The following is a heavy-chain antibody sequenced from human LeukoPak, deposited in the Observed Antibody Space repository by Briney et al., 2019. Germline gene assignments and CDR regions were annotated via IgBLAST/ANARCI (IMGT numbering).Heavy chain of an antibody. Sequence: SETLSLTCTVSGGSISSYYWSWIRQPPGQGLEWIGYIYCSGSTNYNPSLKSRVTISVDTSKNQFSLKLRPVTAADTAVYYCARAVAGHNYYYYYYMDVWGKGTTVTVSS. CDR3: ARAVAGHNYYYYYYMDV. D-gene: IGHD6-19*01. J-gene: IGHJ6*03. CDR2: IYCSGST. CDR1: GGSISSYY. V-gene: IGHV4-59*01.